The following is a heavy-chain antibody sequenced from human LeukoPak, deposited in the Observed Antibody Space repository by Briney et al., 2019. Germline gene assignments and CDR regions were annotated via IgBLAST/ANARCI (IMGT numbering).Heavy chain of an antibody. J-gene: IGHJ4*02. CDR1: GYTFTSYG. V-gene: IGHV1-18*01. CDR2: ISACDGST. Sequence: ASVKVSCKASGYTFTSYGISWGRHGPGLGLEWMGWISACDGSTNYAENFQDRLTVTTDTSSSTVYMELTSLRSDDAAVYYCARARLPNAYFDYWGQGTLVTVSS. D-gene: IGHD4-11*01. CDR3: ARARLPNAYFDY.